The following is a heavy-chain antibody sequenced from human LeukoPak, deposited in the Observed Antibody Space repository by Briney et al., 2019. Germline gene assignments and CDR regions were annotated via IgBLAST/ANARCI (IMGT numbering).Heavy chain of an antibody. CDR2: IYYSGST. D-gene: IGHD3-10*01. CDR3: ARISGGWFGELLGFDF. V-gene: IGHV4-59*01. CDR1: GDSISSYY. J-gene: IGHJ4*02. Sequence: SETLSLTCSVSGDSISSYYWSWIRQPPGKGLEWIGYIYYSGSTNYNPSLKSRVTISVDTSKNQFSLKLTPVTAADTAVYYCARISGGWFGELLGFDFWGQGTLVTVSS.